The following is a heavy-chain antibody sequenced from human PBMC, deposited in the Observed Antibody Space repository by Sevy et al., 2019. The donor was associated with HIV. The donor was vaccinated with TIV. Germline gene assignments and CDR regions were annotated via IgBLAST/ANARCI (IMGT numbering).Heavy chain of an antibody. Sequence: GGSLRLSCAASGFTFSSYIMNWVRQAPGKGLEWVSYISSSSSTIYYADSVKGRFTISRDNAKNSLYLQMISLRDEDTVVYYCARDKANGGGDYVPFDYWGQGTLLTVSS. D-gene: IGHD2-21*02. CDR2: ISSSSSTI. V-gene: IGHV3-48*02. CDR1: GFTFSSYI. CDR3: ARDKANGGGDYVPFDY. J-gene: IGHJ4*02.